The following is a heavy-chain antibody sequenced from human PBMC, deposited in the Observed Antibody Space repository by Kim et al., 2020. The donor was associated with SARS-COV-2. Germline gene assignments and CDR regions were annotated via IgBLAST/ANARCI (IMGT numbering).Heavy chain of an antibody. CDR1: GFTFSSYS. D-gene: IGHD3-22*01. J-gene: IGHJ6*03. CDR2: ISSSSSYI. V-gene: IGHV3-21*01. CDR3: ARDDYYDSSGYDYYYYYMDV. Sequence: GGSLRLSCAASGFTFSSYSMNWVRQAPGKGLEWVSSISSSSSYIYYADSVKGRFTISRDNAKNSLYLQMNSLRAEDTAVYYCARDDYYDSSGYDYYYYYMDVWGKGTTVTVSS.